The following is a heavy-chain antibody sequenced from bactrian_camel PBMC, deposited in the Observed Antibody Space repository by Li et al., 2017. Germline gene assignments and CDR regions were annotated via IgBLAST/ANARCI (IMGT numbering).Heavy chain of an antibody. CDR2: INGGGSTT. J-gene: IGHJ6*01. V-gene: IGHV3S25*01. D-gene: IGHD6*01. Sequence: QLVESGGGSVQAGGSLKLSCAASGFTFSNDWMHWVRQASGKGLEWVSSINGGGSTTYYVDSLKGRFTISRDNAKNTVYLQMNSLKPEDTAVYYCVSPPDSGGSWFDFGYWGQGTQVTVS. CDR3: VSPPDSGGSWFDFGY. CDR1: GFTFSNDW.